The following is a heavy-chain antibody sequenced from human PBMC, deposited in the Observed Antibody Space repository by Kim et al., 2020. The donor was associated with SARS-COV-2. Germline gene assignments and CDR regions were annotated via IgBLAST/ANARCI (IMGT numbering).Heavy chain of an antibody. Sequence: PALRRQVTLTVDTSKNQFSLKLSSVTAADTAVYYCARLRGAAAGNAFDIWGQGTMVTVSS. CDR3: ARLRGAAAGNAFDI. D-gene: IGHD6-13*01. J-gene: IGHJ3*02. V-gene: IGHV4-39*01.